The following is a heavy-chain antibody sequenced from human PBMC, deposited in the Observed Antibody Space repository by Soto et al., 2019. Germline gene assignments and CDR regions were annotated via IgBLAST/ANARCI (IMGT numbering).Heavy chain of an antibody. CDR1: GGTFSSYA. CDR2: ISYDGSNK. J-gene: IGHJ6*02. Sequence: GGSRRLSWAASGGTFSSYAMHGGRQAPGKGLVWVAVISYDGSNKYYADSVKGRFTISRDNSKNTLYLQMNSLRAEDTAVYYCARVGEYSSPLKSVTLWPPPNRIAVRGQGTTVTVSS. D-gene: IGHD6-6*01. CDR3: ARVGEYSSPLKSVTLWPPPNRIAV. V-gene: IGHV3-30-3*01.